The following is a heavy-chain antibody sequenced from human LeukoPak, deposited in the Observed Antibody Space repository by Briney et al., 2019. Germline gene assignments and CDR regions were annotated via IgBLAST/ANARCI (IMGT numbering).Heavy chain of an antibody. CDR2: INPNSGGT. V-gene: IGHV1-2*02. Sequence: ASVKVSCKASGYTFTGYYMHWVRQAPGQGLECMGWINPNSGGTNYAQKFQGRVTMTRDTSISTAYMELSRLRSDDTAVYYCARARYSSGWYYFDYWGQGTLVTVSS. CDR1: GYTFTGYY. D-gene: IGHD6-19*01. CDR3: ARARYSSGWYYFDY. J-gene: IGHJ4*02.